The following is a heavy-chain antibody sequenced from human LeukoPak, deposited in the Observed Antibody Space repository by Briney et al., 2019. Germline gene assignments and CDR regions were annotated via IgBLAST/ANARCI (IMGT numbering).Heavy chain of an antibody. V-gene: IGHV1-2*02. CDR3: ARRGSYFDY. Sequence: ASVKVSSTASGYSFTGYYIHWVRQAPGQGLEWMGWINPNNGGTNYVQKFQGRVTMTRDTSISTVYMELSGLRSDDTALYYCARRGSYFDYWGQGTLVTVSS. CDR1: GYSFTGYY. D-gene: IGHD3-16*01. CDR2: INPNNGGT. J-gene: IGHJ4*02.